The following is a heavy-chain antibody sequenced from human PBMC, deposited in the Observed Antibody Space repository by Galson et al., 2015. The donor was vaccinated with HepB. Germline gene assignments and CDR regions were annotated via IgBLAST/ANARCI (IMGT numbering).Heavy chain of an antibody. CDR3: ARIDGSHFYFDS. V-gene: IGHV2-70*01. D-gene: IGHD1-26*01. Sequence: PALVKPTQTLTLTCTFSGFSLSTSGMCMTWIRQPPGKALEWLALIDWDDDTYYSTSLKTRLTISKDTSKNQVVLTMTNMDPVDTATYYCARIDGSHFYFDSWGPGTLVTVSS. CDR1: GFSLSTSGMC. CDR2: IDWDDDT. J-gene: IGHJ4*02.